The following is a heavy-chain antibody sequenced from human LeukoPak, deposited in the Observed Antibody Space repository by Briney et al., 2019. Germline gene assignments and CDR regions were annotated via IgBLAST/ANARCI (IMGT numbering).Heavy chain of an antibody. D-gene: IGHD5-12*01. J-gene: IGHJ4*02. Sequence: GGSLRLSCAASGFTFSSYAMSWVRQAPGKGLEWVSAISGSGDGTYSADSVKGRFTISRDNSKNTLYLQMNSLRAEDTAVYYCAKPFYSGYDSHFDYWGQGTLVTVSS. V-gene: IGHV3-23*01. CDR1: GFTFSSYA. CDR3: AKPFYSGYDSHFDY. CDR2: ISGSGDGT.